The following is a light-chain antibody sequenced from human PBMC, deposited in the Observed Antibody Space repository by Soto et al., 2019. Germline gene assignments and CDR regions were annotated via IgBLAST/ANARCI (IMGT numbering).Light chain of an antibody. CDR2: EVS. Sequence: QSALTQPASVSGSPGQSITISCTGTSSDVGGYNYVSWYQQHPGKAPKLMIYEVSNRPSGVSNRFSGSKSGNTASLTISGLQAEDGGDCYCFSYRSSSTLVVFGGGTKLTVL. J-gene: IGLJ2*01. CDR3: FSYRSSSTLVV. V-gene: IGLV2-14*01. CDR1: SSDVGGYNY.